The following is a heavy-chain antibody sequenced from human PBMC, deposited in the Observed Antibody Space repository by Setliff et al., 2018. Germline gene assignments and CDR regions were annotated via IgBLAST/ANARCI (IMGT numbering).Heavy chain of an antibody. CDR1: GFRFSRHW. CDR3: ARGLGKGTVDY. J-gene: IGHJ4*02. Sequence: GGSLRLSCAASGFRFSRHWMTWVRQAPGKGLEWVANIKEDGSEEYYVDSVRGRFSISRDNSKNTLYLQMNTLRVEDTALYYCARGLGKGTVDYWGQGTLVTVSS. CDR2: IKEDGSEE. V-gene: IGHV3-7*03. D-gene: IGHD3-16*01.